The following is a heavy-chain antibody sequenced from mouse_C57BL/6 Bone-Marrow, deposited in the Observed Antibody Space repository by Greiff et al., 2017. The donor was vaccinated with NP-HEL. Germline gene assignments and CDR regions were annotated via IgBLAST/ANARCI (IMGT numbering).Heavy chain of an antibody. V-gene: IGHV1-82*01. CDR1: GYEFSSSW. J-gene: IGHJ4*01. CDR3: ASCNYGYYAMDY. D-gene: IGHD2-1*01. Sequence: QVQLKQSGPELVKPGASVKISCKASGYEFSSSWMNWVKQRPGKGLEWIGRIYPGDGDTNYNGKFKGKATLTADNSSSTAYMQLSSLTSEDSAVYFCASCNYGYYAMDYWGQGTSVTVSS. CDR2: IYPGDGDT.